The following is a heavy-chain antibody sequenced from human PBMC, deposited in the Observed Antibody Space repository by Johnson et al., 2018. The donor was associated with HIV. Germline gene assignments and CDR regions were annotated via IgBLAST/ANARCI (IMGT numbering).Heavy chain of an antibody. V-gene: IGHV3-30*04. Sequence: QVQLVESGGGVVQPGRSLRLSCAASGFTFSSYAMHWVRQAPGKGLEWVAVISYDGSNKYYAGSVKGRFTVPRDNSRNTLYLQMNSLRAEDTAVYYCARDKLDWDDTSAGAFDFWGQGTMVTVSS. D-gene: IGHD3-22*01. CDR2: ISYDGSNK. J-gene: IGHJ3*01. CDR3: ARDKLDWDDTSAGAFDF. CDR1: GFTFSSYA.